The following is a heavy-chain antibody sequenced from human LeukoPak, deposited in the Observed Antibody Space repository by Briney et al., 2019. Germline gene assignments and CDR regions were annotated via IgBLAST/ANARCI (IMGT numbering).Heavy chain of an antibody. CDR1: GGSISSSSYY. V-gene: IGHV4-39*01. J-gene: IGHJ6*03. Sequence: PSETLSLTCTVSGGSISSSSYYWGWIRQPPGKGLEWIGSIYYSGSTYYNPSLKSRVTISVDTSKNQFSLKLSSVTAADTAVYYCAVLNWLPDHYYYYYYMDVWGKGTTVTVSS. CDR2: IYYSGST. CDR3: AVLNWLPDHYYYYYYMDV. D-gene: IGHD3-10*01.